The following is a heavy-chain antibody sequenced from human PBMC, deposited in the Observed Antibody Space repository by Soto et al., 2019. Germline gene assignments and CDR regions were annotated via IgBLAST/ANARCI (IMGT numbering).Heavy chain of an antibody. Sequence: QVQLVQSGAEVKKPGASVKVSCKASGYTFTSYGIAWVRLAPGQGLEWMGWISAQNSKTTYARKFQGRATLTTDTSTNTAYWGVRSQRTDKTAFYYCARRGYFHSSGYLGSWGRGPGATAAS. V-gene: IGHV1-18*04. D-gene: IGHD3-22*01. CDR2: ISAQNSKT. CDR1: GYTFTSYG. J-gene: IGHJ5*02. CDR3: ARRGYFHSSGYLGS.